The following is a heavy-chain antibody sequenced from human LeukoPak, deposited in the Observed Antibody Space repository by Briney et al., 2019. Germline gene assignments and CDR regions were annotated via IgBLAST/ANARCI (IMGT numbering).Heavy chain of an antibody. J-gene: IGHJ4*02. V-gene: IGHV3-30*18. D-gene: IGHD3-9*01. Sequence: GGSLRLSCAASGFTFSSYGMHLVRQAPGKGLEWVAVISYDGSNKYYADSVKGRFTISRDNSKNTLYLQMNSLRAEDTAVYYCAKPPFGILTGYFDYWGQGTLVTVSS. CDR1: GFTFSSYG. CDR2: ISYDGSNK. CDR3: AKPPFGILTGYFDY.